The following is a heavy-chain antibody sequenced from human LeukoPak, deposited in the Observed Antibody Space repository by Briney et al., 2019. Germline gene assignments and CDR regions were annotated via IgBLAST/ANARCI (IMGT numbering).Heavy chain of an antibody. D-gene: IGHD3-22*01. V-gene: IGHV1-2*02. CDR3: ARAGIWDYSDTSGYHNGAFDI. J-gene: IGHJ3*02. Sequence: GASVKVSCKASGYTFTGYYMHWVRQAPGQGLEWMGWTNPNSGGTNYAQKFQGRVTMTRDTSISTAYMELSRLRSDDTAVYYCARAGIWDYSDTSGYHNGAFDIWGQGTIITVSS. CDR2: TNPNSGGT. CDR1: GYTFTGYY.